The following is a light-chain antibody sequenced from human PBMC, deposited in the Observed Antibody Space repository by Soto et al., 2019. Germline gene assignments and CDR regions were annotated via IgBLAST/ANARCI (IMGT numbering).Light chain of an antibody. CDR3: QQRSNWPVT. CDR2: DAS. V-gene: IGKV3-11*01. CDR1: QSVSSY. J-gene: IGKJ1*01. Sequence: EIVLTQSPDTLSLSPGERATLSCRASQSVSSYLAWYQQKPGQAPRLLIYDASSRATGIPARFSGSGSGTDFTLTLSSLEPEDFAVYYCQQRSNWPVTFGQGTKVEIK.